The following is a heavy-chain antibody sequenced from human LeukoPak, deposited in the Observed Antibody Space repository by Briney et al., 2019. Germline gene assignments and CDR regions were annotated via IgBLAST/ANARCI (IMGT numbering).Heavy chain of an antibody. CDR1: GGSISSYY. D-gene: IGHD6-13*01. CDR3: ARGVYIAAAQYAY. CDR2: IYYSGTT. Sequence: SGTLSLTCTVSGGSISSYYWSWIRQPPGKGLEWIGYIYYSGTTNYNPSLKSRVTISVDTSKNQFSLKLSSVTAADTAVYYCARGVYIAAAQYAYWGQGTLVTVSS. J-gene: IGHJ4*02. V-gene: IGHV4-59*01.